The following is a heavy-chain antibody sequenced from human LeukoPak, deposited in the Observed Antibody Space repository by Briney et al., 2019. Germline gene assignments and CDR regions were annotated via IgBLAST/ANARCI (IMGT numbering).Heavy chain of an antibody. CDR3: ARDGDNHYDSSGYYSAEYFQY. V-gene: IGHV4-39*02. J-gene: IGHJ1*01. CDR1: GGSISSSSYY. Sequence: SETLSLTCTVSGGSISSSSYYWGWIRQPPGKGLEWIGSIYYSGSTYYNPSLKSRVTISVDTSKNQFSLKLSSVTAADTAVYYCARDGDNHYDSSGYYSAEYFQYWGQGTLVTVSS. CDR2: IYYSGST. D-gene: IGHD3-22*01.